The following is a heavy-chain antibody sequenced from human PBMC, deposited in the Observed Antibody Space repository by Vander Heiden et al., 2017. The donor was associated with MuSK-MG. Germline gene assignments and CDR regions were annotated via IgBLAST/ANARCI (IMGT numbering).Heavy chain of an antibody. CDR3: ARGLVSGAYKHFDY. CDR1: GDSISSVNYY. V-gene: IGHV4-61*02. Sequence: QVQLQESGPGLVKPSQTLSLTCTVSGDSISSVNYYWNWVRQPAGKGLEWIGRLYNGGSTSNPSLKSRVTMSVDTSKNQFSLILSSVTAADTAVYYYARGLVSGAYKHFDYWGQGTLVTVSS. CDR2: LYNGGST. D-gene: IGHD1-26*01. J-gene: IGHJ4*02.